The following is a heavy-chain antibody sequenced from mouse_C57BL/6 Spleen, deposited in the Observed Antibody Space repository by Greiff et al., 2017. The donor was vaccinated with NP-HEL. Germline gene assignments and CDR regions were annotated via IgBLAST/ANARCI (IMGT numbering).Heavy chain of an antibody. V-gene: IGHV1-26*01. CDR1: GYTFTDYY. CDR2: INPNNGGT. CDR3: ARMYGYYDGRSYAMDY. J-gene: IGHJ4*01. Sequence: VQLQQSGPELVKPGASVKISCKASGYTFTDYYMNWVKQSHGKSLEWIGDINPNNGGTSYNQKFKGKATLTVDKSSSTAYMELRSLTSEDSAVYYCARMYGYYDGRSYAMDYWGQGTSVTVSS. D-gene: IGHD1-1*01.